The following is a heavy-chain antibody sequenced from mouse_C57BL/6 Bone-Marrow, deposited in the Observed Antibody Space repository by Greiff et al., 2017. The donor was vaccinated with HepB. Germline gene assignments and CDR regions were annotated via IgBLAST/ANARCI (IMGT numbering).Heavy chain of an antibody. J-gene: IGHJ3*01. CDR2: ISDGGSYT. D-gene: IGHD2-1*01. V-gene: IGHV5-4*01. Sequence: EVKVVESGGGLVKPGGSLKLSCAASGFTFSSYAMSWVRQTPEKRLEWVANISDGGSYTYYPDNVKGRFTISRDNAKNNLYLQVSHLKSEDTAMYYCAREDGNYPFAYWGQGTVVTVSA. CDR3: AREDGNYPFAY. CDR1: GFTFSSYA.